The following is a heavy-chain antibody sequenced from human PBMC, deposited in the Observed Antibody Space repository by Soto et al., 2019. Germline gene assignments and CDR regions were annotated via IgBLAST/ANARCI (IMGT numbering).Heavy chain of an antibody. V-gene: IGHV3-30*04. Sequence: QVQLVESGGGVVQPERSLRLSCAASGFIFSSYAMNWVHLAPGKGLEWVALISYEGSSQYYADSVKGRFTISRDSSKNTLYLHMNSLGAADTAVYYCGRCTSTSCHLGSDYWGQGTLVTVSS. CDR2: ISYEGSSQ. CDR1: GFIFSSYA. D-gene: IGHD2-2*01. J-gene: IGHJ4*02. CDR3: GRCTSTSCHLGSDY.